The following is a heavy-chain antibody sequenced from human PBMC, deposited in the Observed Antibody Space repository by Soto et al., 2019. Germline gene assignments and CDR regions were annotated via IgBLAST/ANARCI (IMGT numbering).Heavy chain of an antibody. CDR1: GGSISSGDYY. CDR3: ARENRIFGVVIPYYFDY. J-gene: IGHJ4*02. CDR2: IYYSGST. Sequence: TSETLSLTCTVSGGSISSGDYYWSWIRQPPGKGLEWIGYIYYSGSTYYNPSLKSRVTISVDTSKNQFSLKLSSVTAADTAVYYCARENRIFGVVIPYYFDYWGQGTLVTVSS. D-gene: IGHD3-3*01. V-gene: IGHV4-30-4*01.